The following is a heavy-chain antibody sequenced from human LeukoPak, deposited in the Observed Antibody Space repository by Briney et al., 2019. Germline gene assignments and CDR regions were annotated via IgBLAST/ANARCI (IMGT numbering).Heavy chain of an antibody. CDR1: GFTFSNYN. Sequence: GGSLRLSCAASGFTFSNYNMNWVRRAPGKGLEWVSSVSSSSSYIYYADSVKGRFTISRDNANNSLYLQMNSLRAEDTTVYYCARGDSGGMDYWGQGTLVTVSS. D-gene: IGHD3-16*01. J-gene: IGHJ4*02. CDR3: ARGDSGGMDY. CDR2: VSSSSSYI. V-gene: IGHV3-21*01.